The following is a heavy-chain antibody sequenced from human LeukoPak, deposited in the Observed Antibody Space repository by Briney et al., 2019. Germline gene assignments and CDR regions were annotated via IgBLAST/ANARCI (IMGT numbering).Heavy chain of an antibody. CDR2: ISAYNGGT. CDR3: ARAQSDWPPYIDY. V-gene: IGHV1-18*04. J-gene: IGHJ4*02. D-gene: IGHD3-9*01. Sequence: ASVKVSCKASGYPFTSFYIYWVRQAPGQGLEWLGWISAYNGGTSYGQSLLDRVTMTIDTSTSTAFLDLRSLRYDDTAVYWFARAQSDWPPYIDYWGQGTLVTVSS. CDR1: GYPFTSFY.